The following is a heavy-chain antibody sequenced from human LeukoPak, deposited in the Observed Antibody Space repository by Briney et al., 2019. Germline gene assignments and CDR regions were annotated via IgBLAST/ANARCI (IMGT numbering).Heavy chain of an antibody. Sequence: SETLSLTCTVSGGSMSSYYWSWIRQPPGKGLEWIGYTYYSGNTNYNPSLKSRVTISVDTSKNQFSLKLSSVTAADTAVYYCARVLHDRSGCPFDYWGQGTLVTVSS. D-gene: IGHD3-22*01. J-gene: IGHJ4*02. CDR1: GGSMSSYY. V-gene: IGHV4-59*01. CDR2: TYYSGNT. CDR3: ARVLHDRSGCPFDY.